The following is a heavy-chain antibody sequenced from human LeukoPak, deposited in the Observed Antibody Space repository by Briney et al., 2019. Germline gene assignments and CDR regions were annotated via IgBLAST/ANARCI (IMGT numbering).Heavy chain of an antibody. J-gene: IGHJ4*02. V-gene: IGHV3-21*01. D-gene: IGHD3-10*01. Sequence: KPGGSLRLSCAASGFTFSSYWMSWVRQAPGKGLEWVSSISSSSNYIYYADSVKGRFIISRDNAKNSLYLQMNSLRAEDTAVYYCARVPGDYWGQGTLVTVSS. CDR1: GFTFSSYW. CDR3: ARVPGDY. CDR2: ISSSSNYI.